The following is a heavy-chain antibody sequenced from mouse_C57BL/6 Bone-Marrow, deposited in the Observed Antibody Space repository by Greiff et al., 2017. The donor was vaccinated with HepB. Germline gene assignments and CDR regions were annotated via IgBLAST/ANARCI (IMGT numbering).Heavy chain of an antibody. J-gene: IGHJ4*01. V-gene: IGHV1-81*01. CDR1: GYTFTSYG. D-gene: IGHD2-4*01. Sequence: VQLQQSGAELARPGASVKLSCKASGYTFTSYGISWVKQRTGQGLEWIGEIYPRSGNTYYNEKFKGKATLTADKSSSTAYMELRSLTSEDSAVYFCARIYYDYDEGPLGYWGQGTSVTVSS. CDR3: ARIYYDYDEGPLGY. CDR2: IYPRSGNT.